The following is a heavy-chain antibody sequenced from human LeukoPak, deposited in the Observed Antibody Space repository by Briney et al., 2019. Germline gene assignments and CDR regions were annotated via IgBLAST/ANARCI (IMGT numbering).Heavy chain of an antibody. CDR3: ARDQDYYSLN. V-gene: IGHV1-69*13. Sequence: GASVKDSCKASGGTFSSYAISWVRQAPGQGLEWMGGIIPIFGTANYAQKFQGRVTITADESTSTAYMELSSLRSEDTAVYYCARDQDYYSLNWGQGTLVTVSS. CDR1: GGTFSSYA. J-gene: IGHJ4*02. CDR2: IIPIFGTA. D-gene: IGHD3-10*01.